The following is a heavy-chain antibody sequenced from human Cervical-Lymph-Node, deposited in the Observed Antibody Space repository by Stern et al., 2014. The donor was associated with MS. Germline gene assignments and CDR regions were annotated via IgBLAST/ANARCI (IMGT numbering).Heavy chain of an antibody. V-gene: IGHV1-69*01. CDR2: IIPTFGTP. CDR3: ASETGLYYYGMDV. CDR1: GGIFSSYA. D-gene: IGHD3-9*01. Sequence: VQLVESGAEVKKPGSSLKVSCKASGGIFSSYAFSWVRQAPGQGLEWMGGIIPTFGTPNYAQKFHGRVTITADDSTSTVYMELSSLRSEDTAVYYCASETGLYYYGMDVWGQGTTVTVSS. J-gene: IGHJ6*02.